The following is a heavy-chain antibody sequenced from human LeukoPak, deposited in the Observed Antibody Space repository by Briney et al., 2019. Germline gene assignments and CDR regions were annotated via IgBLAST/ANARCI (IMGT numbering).Heavy chain of an antibody. J-gene: IGHJ4*02. V-gene: IGHV4-59*01. CDR1: GGSISTYY. CDR3: ARDSIKAARNCYFDY. Sequence: TSETLSLTCTLSGGSISTYYWSWIRQPPGKGLEWIGYIYHSGSTNYNPSLKSRVTISVDTSKNQFSLKLSSVTAADTAVYYRARDSIKAARNCYFDYWGQGTLVTVSS. CDR2: IYHSGST. D-gene: IGHD6-6*01.